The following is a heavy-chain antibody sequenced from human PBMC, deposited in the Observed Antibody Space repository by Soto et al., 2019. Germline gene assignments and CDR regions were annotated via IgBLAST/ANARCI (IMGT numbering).Heavy chain of an antibody. CDR2: ISYDGSNK. D-gene: IGHD6-6*01. CDR1: GFTFSSYA. J-gene: IGHJ4*02. CDR3: ARDLGSRSIAIDY. Sequence: PGGSLRLSCAASGFTFSSYAMHWVRQAPGKGLEWVAVISYDGSNKYYADSVKGRFTISRDNSKNTLYLQMNSLRAEDTAVYYCARDLGSRSIAIDYWGQGTLVTVSS. V-gene: IGHV3-30-3*01.